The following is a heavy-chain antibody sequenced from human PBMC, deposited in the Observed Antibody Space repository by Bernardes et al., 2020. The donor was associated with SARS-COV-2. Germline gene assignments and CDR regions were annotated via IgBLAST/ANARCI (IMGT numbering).Heavy chain of an antibody. V-gene: IGHV3-15*01. J-gene: IGHJ6*02. CDR3: ARGGIFGAVKGGMDV. CDR1: GVTFSDAW. Sequence: GGSLRLSCVASGVTFSDAWMSWVRHAPGKGLEWVGRIKSKIDGETRDYAVPVKGRFTSSRDNSKDTLYLQMNGLRDGDTALYYCARGGIFGAVKGGMDVWGQGTTVTVSS. CDR2: IKSKIDGETR. D-gene: IGHD3-3*01.